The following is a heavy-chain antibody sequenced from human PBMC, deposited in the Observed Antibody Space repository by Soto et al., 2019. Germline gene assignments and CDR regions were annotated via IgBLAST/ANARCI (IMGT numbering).Heavy chain of an antibody. CDR2: AYYSGDT. D-gene: IGHD2-8*01. J-gene: IGHJ5*02. CDR3: ARDRSTYGGGGTGEVKENWFDP. V-gene: IGHV4-59*01. Sequence: QVQLQESGPGVVKASETLSLTCSVSGGSISRYYWSWIRQPPGKGLEWIGYAYYSGDTDYNPSLQSRVTMAVDTSKNQVSLKLTAATAADTAVYYCARDRSTYGGGGTGEVKENWFDPWGQGALVTVSS. CDR1: GGSISRYY.